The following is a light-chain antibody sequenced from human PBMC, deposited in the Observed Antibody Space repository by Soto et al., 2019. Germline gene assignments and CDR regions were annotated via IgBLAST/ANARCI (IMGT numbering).Light chain of an antibody. CDR1: PTISSW. CDR3: QRYNSYSEA. J-gene: IGKJ1*01. V-gene: IGKV1-5*03. CDR2: KAS. Sequence: DIQMTQSPSPLSASVGDRVTLTCRASPTISSWLAWYQQKPGKAPKLPIYKASTLKSWVPSRFSGSGSGTEFTLTISSLQPDEFATDYCQRYNSYSEAFGQGTKGELK.